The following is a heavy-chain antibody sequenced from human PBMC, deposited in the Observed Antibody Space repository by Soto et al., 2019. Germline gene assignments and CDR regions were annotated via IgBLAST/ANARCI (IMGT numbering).Heavy chain of an antibody. CDR1: GYSFTSYW. CDR3: ARHVVPAAMLYYYGMEV. J-gene: IGHJ6*02. CDR2: IYPGDSDT. V-gene: IGHV5-51*01. Sequence: LGESLKISCKGSGYSFTSYWIGWVRQMPGKGLEWMGIIYPGDSDTRYSPSFQGQVTISADKSISTAYLQWSSLKASDTAMYYCARHVVPAAMLYYYGMEVWGQGTTVTVSS. D-gene: IGHD2-2*01.